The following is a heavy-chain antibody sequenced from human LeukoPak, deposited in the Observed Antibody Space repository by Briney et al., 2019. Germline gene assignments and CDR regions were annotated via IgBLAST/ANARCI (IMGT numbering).Heavy chain of an antibody. Sequence: SETLSLTCTVSGGSISSSSYYWGWIRQPPGKGLEWTGSIYYSGSTHYNPSLKSRVTISVDTSKNQFSLKLSSVTAADTAVYYCARHEVVVVVAATPEEYFDYWGQGTLVTVSS. CDR3: ARHEVVVVVAATPEEYFDY. J-gene: IGHJ4*02. CDR1: GGSISSSSYY. CDR2: IYYSGST. D-gene: IGHD2-15*01. V-gene: IGHV4-39*01.